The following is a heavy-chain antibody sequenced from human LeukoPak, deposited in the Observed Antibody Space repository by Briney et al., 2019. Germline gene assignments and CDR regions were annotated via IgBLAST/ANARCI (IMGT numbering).Heavy chain of an antibody. D-gene: IGHD4-17*01. CDR1: GYSIATGYY. CDR3: ARGWGYGDYVFGY. V-gene: IGHV4-38-2*02. J-gene: IGHJ4*02. CDR2: IYHTGNT. Sequence: SETLSLTCTVSGYSIATGYYWGWIRQPPGKGLEWIGIIYHTGNTYYNPSLKSRVTISVDTSKNQFSLKLSSVTAADTALYYCARGWGYGDYVFGYWGQGTLVTVSS.